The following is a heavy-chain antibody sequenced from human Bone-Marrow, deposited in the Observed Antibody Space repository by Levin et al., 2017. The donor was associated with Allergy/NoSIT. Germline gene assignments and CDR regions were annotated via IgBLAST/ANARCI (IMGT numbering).Heavy chain of an antibody. CDR3: ARDRMPPLYYYYGMGV. CDR2: IYHSGNT. Sequence: GSLRLSCAVSGGSTSTSNWWSWVRQPPGKGLEWIGEIYHSGNTNYNPSLKSRVSISVDNSKNQFSLNLSSVTAADTAVYYCARDRMPPLYYYYGMGVWGQGITVTVSS. J-gene: IGHJ6*02. CDR1: GGSTSTSNW. V-gene: IGHV4-4*02. D-gene: IGHD2-2*01.